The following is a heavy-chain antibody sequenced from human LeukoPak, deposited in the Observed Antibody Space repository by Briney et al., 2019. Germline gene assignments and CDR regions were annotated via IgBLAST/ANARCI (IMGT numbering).Heavy chain of an antibody. D-gene: IGHD3-3*01. CDR3: AAKPYDFWSGFLLHFDY. J-gene: IGHJ4*02. CDR2: ISGSGGST. V-gene: IGHV3-23*01. CDR1: GFTFSSYA. Sequence: GGSLRLSCAASGFTFSSYAMSWVRQAPGKGLEWVSAISGSGGSTYYADSVKGRFTISRDNSKNPLYLQMNSLRAEDTAVYYCAAKPYDFWSGFLLHFDYWGQGTLVTVSS.